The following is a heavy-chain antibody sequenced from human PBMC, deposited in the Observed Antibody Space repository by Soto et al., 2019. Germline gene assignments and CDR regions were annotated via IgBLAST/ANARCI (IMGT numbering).Heavy chain of an antibody. V-gene: IGHV1-69*13. Sequence: ASVKVSCKASGGTLSSYAISWVRQAPGQGLEWMGGIIPIFGTANYAQKFQGRVTITADESTSTAYMELSSLRSEDTAVYYCARRGYCSSTSCYGNYYYGMDVWGQGTTVTVSS. CDR2: IIPIFGTA. CDR1: GGTLSSYA. D-gene: IGHD2-2*01. CDR3: ARRGYCSSTSCYGNYYYGMDV. J-gene: IGHJ6*02.